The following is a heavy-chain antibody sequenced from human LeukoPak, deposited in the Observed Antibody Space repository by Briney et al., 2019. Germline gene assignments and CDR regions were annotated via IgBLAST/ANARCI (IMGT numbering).Heavy chain of an antibody. Sequence: PGGSLRLSCAASGFTFSSYWMHWVRQVPGKGLVWVSRITGDGSTTSCAGSVKGRFTVSRDNAKNTLYLQMNSLRAEDTAVYYCARGGPYSSDPFDYWGQGTLVTVSS. CDR1: GFTFSSYW. J-gene: IGHJ4*02. CDR2: ITGDGSTT. V-gene: IGHV3-74*01. CDR3: ARGGPYSSDPFDY. D-gene: IGHD6-19*01.